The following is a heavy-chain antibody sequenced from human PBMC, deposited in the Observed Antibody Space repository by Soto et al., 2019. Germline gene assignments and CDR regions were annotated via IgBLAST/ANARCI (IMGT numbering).Heavy chain of an antibody. CDR2: IYYSGST. CDR3: AREWGIATYYYGSGSHYCIDV. D-gene: IGHD3-10*01. V-gene: IGHV4-59*01. J-gene: IGHJ6*03. CDR1: GGSISSYY. Sequence: PSETLSLTCTACGGSISSYYWSWIRQPPGKGLEWSGYIYYSGSTNYNPSLKSRVTISVDTSKNQFSLKLSSVTAADTAVYYCAREWGIATYYYGSGSHYCIDVWGKGTTVTVSS.